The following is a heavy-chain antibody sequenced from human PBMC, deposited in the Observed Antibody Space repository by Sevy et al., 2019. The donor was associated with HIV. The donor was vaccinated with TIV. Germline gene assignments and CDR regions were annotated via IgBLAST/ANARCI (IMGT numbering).Heavy chain of an antibody. CDR2: ISYDGSKK. D-gene: IGHD5-18*01. CDR1: GFTFSSFA. Sequence: GSLRLSCAASGFTFSSFAMHWVRQAPGKGLEWVAVISYDGSKKYYADSVKGRFSISRDNSKNTVYLQMNSLRAEDTALYYCARDLTAIGYNYGYVDYWGQGTLVTVSS. J-gene: IGHJ4*02. V-gene: IGHV3-30*04. CDR3: ARDLTAIGYNYGYVDY.